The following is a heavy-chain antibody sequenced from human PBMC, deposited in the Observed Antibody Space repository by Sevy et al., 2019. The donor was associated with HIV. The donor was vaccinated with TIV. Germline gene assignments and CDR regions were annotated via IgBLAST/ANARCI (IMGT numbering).Heavy chain of an antibody. CDR3: ARDKESQVTAHAFDI. D-gene: IGHD2-21*02. CDR2: IYYSGST. Sequence: SETLSLTCTVSGGSISSGGYYWSWIRQHPGKGLEWIGDIYYSGSTYYNPSLKSRVTISVDTSKNQFSLKLSSVTAADTAVYYCARDKESQVTAHAFDIWGQGTMVTVSS. J-gene: IGHJ3*02. CDR1: GGSISSGGYY. V-gene: IGHV4-31*03.